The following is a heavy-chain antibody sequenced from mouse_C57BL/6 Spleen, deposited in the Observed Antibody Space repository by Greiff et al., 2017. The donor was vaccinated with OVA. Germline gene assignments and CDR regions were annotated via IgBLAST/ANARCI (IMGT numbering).Heavy chain of an antibody. D-gene: IGHD2-4*01. V-gene: IGHV1-82*01. J-gene: IGHJ2*01. CDR2: IYPGDGDT. CDR3: ARSEDYDAFGY. CDR1: GYAFSSSW. Sequence: VKLQQSGPELVKPGASVKISCKASGYAFSSSWMNWVKQRPGKGLEWIGRIYPGDGDTNYNGKFKGKATLTADKSSSTAYMQLSSLTSEDSAVYFCARSEDYDAFGYWGQGTTLTVSS.